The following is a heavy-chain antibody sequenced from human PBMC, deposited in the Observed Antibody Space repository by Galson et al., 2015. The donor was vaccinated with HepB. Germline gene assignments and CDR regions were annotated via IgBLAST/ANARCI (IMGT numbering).Heavy chain of an antibody. Sequence: LSLTCTVSGGSISSSSYYWGWIRQPPGKGLEWIGSIYYSGSTYYNPSLKSRVTISVDTSKNQFSLKLSSVTAADTTVYYCARHGRGSWYSWFDPWGQGTLVTVSS. CDR1: GGSISSSSYY. CDR2: IYYSGST. CDR3: ARHGRGSWYSWFDP. J-gene: IGHJ5*02. D-gene: IGHD6-13*01. V-gene: IGHV4-39*01.